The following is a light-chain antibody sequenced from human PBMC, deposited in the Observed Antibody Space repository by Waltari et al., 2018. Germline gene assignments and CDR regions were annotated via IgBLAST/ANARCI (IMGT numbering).Light chain of an antibody. CDR2: WAS. CDR1: QRVLYNSNDKNY. CDR3: QQYYRSRT. V-gene: IGKV4-1*01. Sequence: DIVMTQSPDSLAVSLGERATINCKSSQRVLYNSNDKNYLAWYQQKPGQPPKLLIYWASTRESGFPDRFSGSGSGTDFTLTISSLQAEDVAVYYCQQYYRSRTFGQGTKVEIK. J-gene: IGKJ1*01.